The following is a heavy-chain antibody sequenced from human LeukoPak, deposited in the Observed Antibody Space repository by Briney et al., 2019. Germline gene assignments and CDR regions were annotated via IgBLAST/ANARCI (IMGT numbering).Heavy chain of an antibody. CDR3: AKDPGYGDYELRWFDP. V-gene: IGHV1-18*01. CDR1: GYTFTSYG. J-gene: IGHJ5*02. D-gene: IGHD4-17*01. Sequence: VSVKVSCKASGYTFTSYGISWVRQAPGQGLEWMGWISAYNGNTNYAQKLQGRVTMTTDTSTSTAYMELRSLRSEDTAVYYCAKDPGYGDYELRWFDPWGQGTLVTVSS. CDR2: ISAYNGNT.